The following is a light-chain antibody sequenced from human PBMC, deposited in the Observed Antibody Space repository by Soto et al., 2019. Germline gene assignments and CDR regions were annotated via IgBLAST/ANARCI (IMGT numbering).Light chain of an antibody. CDR1: QSVSSY. CDR3: QQRNNWPPWT. V-gene: IGKV3-11*01. J-gene: IGKJ1*01. CDR2: DAS. Sequence: EIVLTQSPATLSLSPGERATLSCRASQSVSSYLAWYQQKPGKAPRLLIYDASNRPTGIPSRLSGSGSGTAVSITISSLEPADFAVYYCQQRNNWPPWTFGQGTKVEIK.